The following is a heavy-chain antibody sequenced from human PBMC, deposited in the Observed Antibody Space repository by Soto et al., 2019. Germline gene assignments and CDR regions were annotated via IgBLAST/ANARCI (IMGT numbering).Heavy chain of an antibody. D-gene: IGHD3-22*01. V-gene: IGHV1-2*02. Sequence: GASVKVSCKASGYTFTDYYIHWVRQAPGQGLEWMGWINPNSGGTNYAQKFQDRVTMTRDTSINTAYLELSSLRSDDTAVYYCARDRQPSSYYYVLGFLDYWGQGTLVTVPS. J-gene: IGHJ4*02. CDR3: ARDRQPSSYYYVLGFLDY. CDR1: GYTFTDYY. CDR2: INPNSGGT.